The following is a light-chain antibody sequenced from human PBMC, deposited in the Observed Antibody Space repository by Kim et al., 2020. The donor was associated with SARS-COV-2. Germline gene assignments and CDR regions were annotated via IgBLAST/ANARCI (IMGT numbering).Light chain of an antibody. J-gene: IGKJ1*01. CDR3: QQYNNYWT. V-gene: IGKV1-5*03. Sequence: SASIENRVTITCRASQSISNWLAWYQHKPGRAPKVLIDQASSLESGVPSRFSGSGSETEFTLTISSLQPDDIATYYCQQYNNYWTFGQGTKVDIK. CDR2: QAS. CDR1: QSISNW.